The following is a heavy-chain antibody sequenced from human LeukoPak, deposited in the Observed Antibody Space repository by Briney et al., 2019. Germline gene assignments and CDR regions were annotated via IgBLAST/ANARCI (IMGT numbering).Heavy chain of an antibody. Sequence: PSETLSLTCTVSGDSISSNSYYWSWIRQPAGKGLEWIGRIYSSGSTNYNPSLKSRVTISVDTSKNQFSLKLSSVTAADTAVYFCALQLLRAGVHGLQRWGQGTLVTVSS. CDR2: IYSSGST. J-gene: IGHJ1*01. CDR1: GDSISSNSYY. V-gene: IGHV4-61*02. CDR3: ALQLLRAGVHGLQR. D-gene: IGHD2-21*01.